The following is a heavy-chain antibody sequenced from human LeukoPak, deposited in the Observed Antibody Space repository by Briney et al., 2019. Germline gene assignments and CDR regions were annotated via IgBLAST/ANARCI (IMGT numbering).Heavy chain of an antibody. D-gene: IGHD3-22*01. J-gene: IGHJ4*02. Sequence: GASVKVSCKASGYTFTSYYMHWVRQAPGQGLEWMGWISAYNGNTNYAQKLQGRVTMTTDTSTSTAYMELRSLRSDDTAVYYCARVVHYYDSSGYSYWGQGTLVTVSS. CDR2: ISAYNGNT. V-gene: IGHV1-18*04. CDR3: ARVVHYYDSSGYSY. CDR1: GYTFTSYY.